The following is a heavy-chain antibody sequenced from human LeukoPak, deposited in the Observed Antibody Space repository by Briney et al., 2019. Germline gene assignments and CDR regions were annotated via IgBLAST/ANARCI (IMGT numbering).Heavy chain of an antibody. CDR1: GYTFTGCY. CDR2: INPNSGGT. D-gene: IGHD6-13*01. Sequence: ASVKVSCKASGYTFTGCYMHWVRQAPGQGLEWMGWINPNSGGTNYAQKFQGRVTMTRDTSISTAYMELSRLRSDDTAVYYCARDKGIAGSNWFDPWGQGTLVTVSS. CDR3: ARDKGIAGSNWFDP. J-gene: IGHJ5*02. V-gene: IGHV1-2*02.